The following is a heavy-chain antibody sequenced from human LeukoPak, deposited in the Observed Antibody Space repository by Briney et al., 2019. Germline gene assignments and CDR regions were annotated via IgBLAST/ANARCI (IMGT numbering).Heavy chain of an antibody. CDR2: IYYSGST. Sequence: SETLSLTCTVSGGSISSYYWSWIRQPPGKGLEWIGYIYYSGSTYYNPSLKSRVTISVDTSKNQFSLKLSSVTAADTAVYYCARGPSGDYYDSSGYKIDYWGQGTLVTVSS. CDR1: GGSISSYY. V-gene: IGHV4-59*12. D-gene: IGHD3-22*01. CDR3: ARGPSGDYYDSSGYKIDY. J-gene: IGHJ4*02.